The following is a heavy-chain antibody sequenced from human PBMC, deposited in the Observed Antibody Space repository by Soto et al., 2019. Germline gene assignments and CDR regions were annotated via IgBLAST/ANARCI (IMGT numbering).Heavy chain of an antibody. CDR3: ASDPYYYASYY. V-gene: IGHV3-11*01. Sequence: QVQLVESGGDLVKPGGSLRLFCAASGFTFSDHYMTWIRQSPGKGLEWVSYISSDSATIYYTDSVQGRFTVSRDNAKNSVYLQMNSLRAEDTAVYYCASDPYYYASYYWGQGTLVTVSS. J-gene: IGHJ4*02. D-gene: IGHD3-10*01. CDR2: ISSDSATI. CDR1: GFTFSDHY.